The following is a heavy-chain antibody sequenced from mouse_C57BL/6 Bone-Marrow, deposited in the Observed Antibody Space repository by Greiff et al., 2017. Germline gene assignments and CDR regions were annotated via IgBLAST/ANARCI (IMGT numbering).Heavy chain of an antibody. V-gene: IGHV5-17*01. D-gene: IGHD1-1*01. CDR2: VSSGSSTV. J-gene: IGHJ4*01. CDR1: GFTFSDSG. CDR3: ARTSVVGDAMDY. Sequence: EVPLVESGGGLLKPGGSLKLSCAASGFTFSDSGMHWIRQAPQTGLGWVSYVSSGSSTVYYADTVQGLFTISRDNADNTLYLQMTRLRSEDTAVYYCARTSVVGDAMDYWGQGTSVTVSS.